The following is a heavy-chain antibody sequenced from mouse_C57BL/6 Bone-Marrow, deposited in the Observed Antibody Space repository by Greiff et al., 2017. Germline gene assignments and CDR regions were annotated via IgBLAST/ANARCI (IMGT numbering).Heavy chain of an antibody. D-gene: IGHD1-1*01. J-gene: IGHJ4*01. CDR2: INPSTGGT. CDR1: GYSFTGYY. V-gene: IGHV1-42*01. CDR3: ARGGSSSYAMDY. Sequence: EVQGVESGPELVKPGASVKISCKASGYSFTGYYMNWVKQSPEKSLEWIGEINPSTGGTTYNQKFKAKATLTVDKSSSTAYMQLKSLTSEDSAVYYCARGGSSSYAMDYWGQGTSVTVSS.